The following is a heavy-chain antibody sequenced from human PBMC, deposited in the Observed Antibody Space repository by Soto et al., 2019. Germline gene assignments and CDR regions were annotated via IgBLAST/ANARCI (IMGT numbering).Heavy chain of an antibody. Sequence: GGSLRLSCAASGFTFSSYAMNWVRQAPGKGLEWVALISYDGSKKYYADSVKGRFTISRDNSKNTLYVQMNSLRAEDTAVYYCARDSINPRSGYFDYWGQGTLVTVSS. CDR1: GFTFSSYA. D-gene: IGHD3-3*02. CDR2: ISYDGSKK. V-gene: IGHV3-30-3*01. CDR3: ARDSINPRSGYFDY. J-gene: IGHJ4*02.